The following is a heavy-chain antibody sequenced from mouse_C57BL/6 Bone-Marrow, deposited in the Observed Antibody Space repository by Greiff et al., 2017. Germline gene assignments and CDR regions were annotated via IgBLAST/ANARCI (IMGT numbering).Heavy chain of an antibody. D-gene: IGHD2-4*01. CDR1: GYTFTSYW. Sequence: QVQLQQPGAELVRPGSSVKLSCKASGYTFTSYWMDWVKQRPGQGLEWIGNIYPSDSETHYNQKFKDKATLTVDKSSITAYMQLSSLTSEDSAVYYCASCDYDGFDYWGQGTTLTVSS. V-gene: IGHV1-61*01. CDR3: ASCDYDGFDY. CDR2: IYPSDSET. J-gene: IGHJ2*01.